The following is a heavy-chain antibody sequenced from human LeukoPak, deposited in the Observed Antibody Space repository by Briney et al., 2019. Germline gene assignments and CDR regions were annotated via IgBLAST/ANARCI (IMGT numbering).Heavy chain of an antibody. Sequence: GGSLRLSCAASGFAVSTNYMNWVRQAPGEGLEWVSVIYSDGGTYYADSVKGRFTISRDNSKNTVYLQMNSLTIEDTAVYYCARVHSSSSDWFDPWGQGTLVTVSS. D-gene: IGHD6-6*01. CDR2: IYSDGGT. V-gene: IGHV3-66*02. J-gene: IGHJ5*02. CDR1: GFAVSTNY. CDR3: ARVHSSSSDWFDP.